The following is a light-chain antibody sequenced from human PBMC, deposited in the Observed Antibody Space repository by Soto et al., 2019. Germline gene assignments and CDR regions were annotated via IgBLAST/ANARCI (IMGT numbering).Light chain of an antibody. CDR3: SSYTSSVPFYV. CDR2: DVN. CDR1: STDVDGYDY. Sequence: QSVLTQPASVSGSPGQSITISCTGASTDVDGYDYVSWYQQHPGQAPKLMIYDVNNRPSGVSYRFSGSKSADTASLTISGLQAEDDADYYCSSYTSSVPFYVFGTGTKVTVL. V-gene: IGLV2-14*03. J-gene: IGLJ1*01.